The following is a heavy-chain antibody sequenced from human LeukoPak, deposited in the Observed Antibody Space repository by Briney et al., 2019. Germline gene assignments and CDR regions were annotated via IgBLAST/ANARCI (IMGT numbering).Heavy chain of an antibody. J-gene: IGHJ5*02. Sequence: SETLSLTCTVSGGSISSYYWSWIRQPPGKGLEWIGYIYYSGSTNYNPSLKSRVTISVDTSKNQFSLKLSSVTAADTAVYYCARAPIAAAHNWFDPWGQGTLVTVSS. CDR1: GGSISSYY. CDR2: IYYSGST. V-gene: IGHV4-59*01. CDR3: ARAPIAAAHNWFDP. D-gene: IGHD6-13*01.